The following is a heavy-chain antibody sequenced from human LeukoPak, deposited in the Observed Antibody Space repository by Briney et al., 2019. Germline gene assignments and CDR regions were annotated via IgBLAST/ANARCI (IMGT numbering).Heavy chain of an antibody. D-gene: IGHD2-2*01. J-gene: IGHJ6*04. CDR2: ISWNSGSI. V-gene: IGHV3-9*01. Sequence: GGSLRLSCAASGFTFDDYAMHWVRQAPGKGLEWVSGISWNSGSIGYADSVKGRFTISRDNAKNSVYLQMNSLRAEDTAVYYCATRLCSIAACRASSYKCMDVWGKGTTVTVSS. CDR1: GFTFDDYA. CDR3: ATRLCSIAACRASSYKCMDV.